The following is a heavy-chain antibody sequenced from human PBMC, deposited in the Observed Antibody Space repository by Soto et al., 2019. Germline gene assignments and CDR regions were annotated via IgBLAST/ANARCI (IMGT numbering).Heavy chain of an antibody. Sequence: SVKVSCKASGGTFSSYAISWVRQAPGQGLEWMGGIISIFGTANYAQKFQGRVTITADESTSTAYMELSSLRSEDTAVYYCARGYCSGGSCYSYYYYYGMDVWGQGTTVTVSS. V-gene: IGHV1-69*13. D-gene: IGHD2-15*01. CDR3: ARGYCSGGSCYSYYYYYGMDV. CDR1: GGTFSSYA. J-gene: IGHJ6*02. CDR2: IISIFGTA.